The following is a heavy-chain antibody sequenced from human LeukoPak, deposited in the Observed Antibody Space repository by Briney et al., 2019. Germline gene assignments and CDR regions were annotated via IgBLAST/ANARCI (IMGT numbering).Heavy chain of an antibody. V-gene: IGHV4-59*01. D-gene: IGHD1-14*01. CDR3: AGGTFDGPLYGTYWYFHV. Sequence: SETLSLTCTVSGGSIKNNYWSWIRQPPGKALEWLGYVYSNGNTNYNPSLKSRVTMSIETSKNQFSLKVPSVTAADTAVYYCAGGTFDGPLYGTYWYFHVWGRGTLVTVSS. J-gene: IGHJ2*01. CDR1: GGSIKNNY. CDR2: VYSNGNT.